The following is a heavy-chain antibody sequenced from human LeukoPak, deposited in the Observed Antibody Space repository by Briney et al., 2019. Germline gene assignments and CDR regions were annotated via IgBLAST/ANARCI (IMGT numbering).Heavy chain of an antibody. CDR2: IIPISGTA. CDR3: ARALTGTTPNDY. J-gene: IGHJ4*02. D-gene: IGHD1-1*01. Sequence: SVKVSCKASGGTFISYAISWVRQAPGQGLEWMGGIIPISGTANYAQKFQGRVTITADESTSTAYMELSSLRSEDTAVYYCARALTGTTPNDYWGQGTLVTVSS. CDR1: GGTFISYA. V-gene: IGHV1-69*13.